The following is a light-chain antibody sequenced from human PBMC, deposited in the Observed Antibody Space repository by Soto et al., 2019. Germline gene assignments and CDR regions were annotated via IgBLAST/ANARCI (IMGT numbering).Light chain of an antibody. Sequence: EIVMTQSPATLSVSPGERGTLSCRASQSVSSNLAWYQQKPGQAPRLLIYGASTRATGIPARFSGSRSGTEFNLTISSLQSEDFAVYYCQPYNNWPWTFGQGTKVEIK. V-gene: IGKV3-15*01. J-gene: IGKJ1*01. CDR1: QSVSSN. CDR2: GAS. CDR3: QPYNNWPWT.